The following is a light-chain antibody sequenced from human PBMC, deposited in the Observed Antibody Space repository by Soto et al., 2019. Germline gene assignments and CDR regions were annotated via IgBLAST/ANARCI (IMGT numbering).Light chain of an antibody. CDR3: QQYNNWPSLT. Sequence: EIVLTQSPGTLSLSPGERATLSYRASQSVSNNYLAWYQQKPGQAPRLLLYGASNRANGIPDSFIGGGSGTEFTLNISSLQSEDSAVYDCQQYNNWPSLTFGGGTKVDIK. V-gene: IGKV3D-15*01. J-gene: IGKJ4*01. CDR1: QSVSNN. CDR2: GAS.